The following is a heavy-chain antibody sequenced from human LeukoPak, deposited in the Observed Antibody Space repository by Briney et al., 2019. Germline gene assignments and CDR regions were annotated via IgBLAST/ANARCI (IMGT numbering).Heavy chain of an antibody. Sequence: GGSLRLSCAASGFTFRSYAMNWVRQAPGKGLEWVSAISGTGDSPHYADSVKGRFTISRDNPKNTLYLQMNSLRAEDTAFYYCAKDIGWFDPWGQGTLVTVSS. CDR2: ISGTGDSP. CDR1: GFTFRSYA. J-gene: IGHJ5*02. CDR3: AKDIGWFDP. V-gene: IGHV3-23*01.